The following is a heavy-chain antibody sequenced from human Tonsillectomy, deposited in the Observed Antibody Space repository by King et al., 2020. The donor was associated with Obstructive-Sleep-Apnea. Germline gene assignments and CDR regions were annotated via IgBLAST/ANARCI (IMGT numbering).Heavy chain of an antibody. CDR1: GFTSSNYG. CDR2: ISYDGSDK. D-gene: IGHD6-13*01. V-gene: IGHV3-30*03. Sequence: VQLVESGGGVVQPGRSLRLSCAASGFTSSNYGMHWVRQAPGEGLEWVAIISYDGSDKNYADSLKGRFTISRDNSKSTLYLQMNSLRPEDTAVYYCGGYNWFDPWGQGTLVTVSS. J-gene: IGHJ5*02. CDR3: GGYNWFDP.